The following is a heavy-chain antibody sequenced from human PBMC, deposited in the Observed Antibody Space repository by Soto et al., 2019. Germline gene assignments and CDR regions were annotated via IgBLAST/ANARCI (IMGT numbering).Heavy chain of an antibody. Sequence: GESLKISCKASGYNFPIYWIAWVRQMPGKGLEWMGLIYPGDSDTRYSPSFQGQVTLSADKSITTAYLQLSSLKASDTAMYYCARPGSGGGGDYWGQGTLVTVSS. D-gene: IGHD6-19*01. CDR2: IYPGDSDT. CDR3: ARPGSGGGGDY. V-gene: IGHV5-51*01. J-gene: IGHJ4*02. CDR1: GYNFPIYW.